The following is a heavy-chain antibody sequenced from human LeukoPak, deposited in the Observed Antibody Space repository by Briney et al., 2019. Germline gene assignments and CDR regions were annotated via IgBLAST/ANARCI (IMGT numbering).Heavy chain of an antibody. CDR2: ISGSGGST. CDR3: AKAQGGYSYFDC. J-gene: IGHJ4*02. D-gene: IGHD3-22*01. Sequence: GGSLRLSCAASGFTFRSSAMSWVRQAPGKGLEWVSGISGSGGSTFNADSVKGRFTISRDNSKNTLYLQMNSLRAEDTAVYYCAKAQGGYSYFDCWGQGTLVTVSS. V-gene: IGHV3-23*01. CDR1: GFTFRSSA.